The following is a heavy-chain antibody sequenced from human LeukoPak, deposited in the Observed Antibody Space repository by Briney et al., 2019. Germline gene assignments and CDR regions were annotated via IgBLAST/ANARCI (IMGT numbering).Heavy chain of an antibody. CDR3: ARYYGSGSYHMDV. Sequence: ASVTVSCKASGYTFTSYYMHWVRQAPGQGLEWMGMINPSDGRTTYAQKFQGRVTMTRDTSTSTVYMELSSLRSDDTAVYYCARYYGSGSYHMDVWGQGTTVTVSS. CDR2: INPSDGRT. D-gene: IGHD3-10*01. J-gene: IGHJ6*02. CDR1: GYTFTSYY. V-gene: IGHV1-46*01.